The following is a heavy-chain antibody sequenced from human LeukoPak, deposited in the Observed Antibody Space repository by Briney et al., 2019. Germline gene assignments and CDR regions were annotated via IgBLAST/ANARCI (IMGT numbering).Heavy chain of an antibody. V-gene: IGHV7-4-1*02. CDR1: GYTFTSYA. Sequence: ASVKVSCKASGYTFTSYAMNWVRQAPGQGLEWMGWINTNTGNPTYAQGFTGRFVFSLDTSVSTAYLQISSLKAEDTAVYYCARGFPAHYYDHYYFDYWGQGTLVTVSS. J-gene: IGHJ4*02. CDR3: ARGFPAHYYDHYYFDY. CDR2: INTNTGNP. D-gene: IGHD3-22*01.